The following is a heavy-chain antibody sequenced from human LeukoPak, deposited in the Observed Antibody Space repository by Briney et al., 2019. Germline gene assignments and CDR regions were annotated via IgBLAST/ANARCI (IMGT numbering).Heavy chain of an antibody. CDR3: ARLVPSTSCLDY. CDR1: GYSFTSYW. J-gene: IGHJ4*02. CDR2: IYPGDSYT. V-gene: IGHV5-51*01. Sequence: GESLKISCKGSGYSFTSYWIGWVRQMPGKGLEGMGIIYPGDSYTRYSPSFPGQVTFSADKSISTAYLQWSSLKASDTAMYYCARLVPSTSCLDYWGQGTLVTVSS. D-gene: IGHD2-2*01.